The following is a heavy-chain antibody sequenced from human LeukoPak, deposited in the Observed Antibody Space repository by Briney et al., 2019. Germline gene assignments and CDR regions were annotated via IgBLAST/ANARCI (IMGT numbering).Heavy chain of an antibody. Sequence: SETLSLTCTVSGGSISSYYWSWIRQPPGKGLEWIGYIYYSGSTNYNPSLKSRVTISVDTSKNQFSLKLSSVTAADTAVYYCARDSVVAAAGTRYYYGMDVWGRGTTVTVSS. J-gene: IGHJ6*02. CDR2: IYYSGST. D-gene: IGHD6-13*01. V-gene: IGHV4-59*01. CDR1: GGSISSYY. CDR3: ARDSVVAAAGTRYYYGMDV.